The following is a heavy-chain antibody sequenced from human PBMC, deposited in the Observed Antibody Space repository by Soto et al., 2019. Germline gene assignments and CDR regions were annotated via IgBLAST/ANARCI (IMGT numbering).Heavy chain of an antibody. CDR1: GYTLTEIS. Sequence: QVQLAQSGAEFKRPGASVKVSCKVSGYTLTEISMHWVRQAHGKGLEWMGGFDPEEGETIYAQNFQGRVTMTEDTSTDTAYMELSSLRSEDTAVYYCAMRATVGTYYFYGLDVWGQGTTVTVSS. V-gene: IGHV1-24*01. CDR3: AMRATVGTYYFYGLDV. CDR2: FDPEEGET. D-gene: IGHD1-26*01. J-gene: IGHJ6*02.